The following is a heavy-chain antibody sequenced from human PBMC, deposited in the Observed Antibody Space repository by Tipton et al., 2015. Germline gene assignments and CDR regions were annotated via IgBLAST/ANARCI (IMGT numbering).Heavy chain of an antibody. CDR3: ARDPSLVIVVAGSPDF. Sequence: QLVQSGAEVKKPGASVKVSCKSSGYTFLTYGFSWVRQAPGQGLEWMGWISAHNGKTNYAQKFNGRVTLSTDTSSSTSYMELRGLTSDDTAVYFCARDPSLVIVVAGSPDFWGQGTLVTVSS. V-gene: IGHV1-18*01. CDR2: ISAHNGKT. D-gene: IGHD2-15*01. J-gene: IGHJ4*02. CDR1: GYTFLTYG.